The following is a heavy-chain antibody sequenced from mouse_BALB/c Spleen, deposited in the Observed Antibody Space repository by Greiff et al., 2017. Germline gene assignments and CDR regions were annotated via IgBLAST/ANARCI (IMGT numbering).Heavy chain of an antibody. CDR2: ISYSGST. CDR3: ARNYGAMDD. Sequence: EVHLVESGPSLVKPAQSLSLTCSASGDSITSGYWNWIRKFPGNNLEYMGYISYSGSTSYNPSLISRISITRDTSKNQYYLQLNSVTTDDTATYYCARNYGAMDDWGQGTSVTVSS. J-gene: IGHJ4*01. CDR1: GDSITSGY. D-gene: IGHD2-1*01. V-gene: IGHV3-8*02.